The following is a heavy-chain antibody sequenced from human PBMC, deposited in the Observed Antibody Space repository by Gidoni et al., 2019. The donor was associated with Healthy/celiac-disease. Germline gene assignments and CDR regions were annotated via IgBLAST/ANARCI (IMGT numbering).Heavy chain of an antibody. J-gene: IGHJ3*02. D-gene: IGHD3-22*01. CDR2: IDWDDDK. CDR3: ARAGYYDSSYAFDI. V-gene: IGHV2-70*04. Sequence: QVTLKESGPALVQPTQTLTLTCPFSGFSLSTSGMRVSWIRQPPGKALEWLARIDWDDDKFYSTSLKTRLTISKDTSKNQVVLTMTNMDPVDTATYYCARAGYYDSSYAFDIWGQGTMVTVSS. CDR1: GFSLSTSGMR.